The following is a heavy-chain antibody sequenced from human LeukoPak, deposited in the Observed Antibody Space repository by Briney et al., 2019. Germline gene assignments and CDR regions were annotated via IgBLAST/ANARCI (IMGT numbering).Heavy chain of an antibody. V-gene: IGHV3-30-3*01. CDR3: ARDPASYSSSWYFSY. J-gene: IGHJ4*02. D-gene: IGHD6-13*01. CDR2: ISYDGSNK. Sequence: GGSLRLSCAASGFTFSSYAMSWVRQAPGKGLEWVAVISYDGSNKYYADSVKGRFTISRDNSKNTLYLQMNSLRAEDTAVYYCARDPASYSSSWYFSYWGQGTLVTVSS. CDR1: GFTFSSYA.